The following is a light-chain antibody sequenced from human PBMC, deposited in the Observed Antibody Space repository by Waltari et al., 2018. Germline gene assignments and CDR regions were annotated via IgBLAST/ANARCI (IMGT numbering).Light chain of an antibody. CDR2: DVT. CDR3: LSYAATVSVG. CDR1: NNDVGASKF. J-gene: IGLJ2*01. V-gene: IGLV2-14*03. Sequence: QSALTQPASVSGSPGQSITISCTGTNNDVGASKFVSWYQQHPGRAPQLMIYDVTERPSGISYRFSGSKSGNTASLTISGLQAEDEADYYCLSYAATVSVGLGGGTKLTVL.